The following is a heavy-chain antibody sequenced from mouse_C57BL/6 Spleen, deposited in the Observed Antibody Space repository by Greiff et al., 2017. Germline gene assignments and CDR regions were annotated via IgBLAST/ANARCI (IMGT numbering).Heavy chain of an antibody. D-gene: IGHD4-1*01. J-gene: IGHJ4*01. Sequence: QVHVKQSGAELAKPGASVKLSCKASGYTFTSYWMHWVKQRPGQGLEWIGYINPSSGYTKYNQKFKDKATLTADKSSSTAYMQLSSLTYEDSAVYYCARERNWADYYAMDYWGQGTSVTVSS. CDR3: ARERNWADYYAMDY. CDR2: INPSSGYT. CDR1: GYTFTSYW. V-gene: IGHV1-7*01.